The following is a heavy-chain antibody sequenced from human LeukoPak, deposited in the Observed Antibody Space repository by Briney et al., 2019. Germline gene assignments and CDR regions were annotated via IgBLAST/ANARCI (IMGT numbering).Heavy chain of an antibody. D-gene: IGHD6-13*01. V-gene: IGHV4-59*01. J-gene: IGHJ4*02. CDR2: IYYSGST. Sequence: SETLSLTCSVSGGSINSYYWSWIRQPPGKGLEWIGYIYYSGSTNYNPSLKSRVTISVDTSKNQFSLKLSSVTAADTAVYYCARYDDIAAAGTYWGQGTLVTVSS. CDR1: GGSINSYY. CDR3: ARYDDIAAAGTY.